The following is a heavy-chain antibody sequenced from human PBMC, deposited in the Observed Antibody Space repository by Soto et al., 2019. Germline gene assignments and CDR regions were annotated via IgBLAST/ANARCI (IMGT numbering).Heavy chain of an antibody. CDR3: ARTAAAGKYYYGVDV. V-gene: IGHV5-51*01. D-gene: IGHD6-13*01. CDR1: GYSFTSYW. J-gene: IGHJ6*02. CDR2: IYPGDSDT. Sequence: GESLKISCKGSGYSFTSYWIGWVRQMTGKGLEWMGIIYPGDSDTRYSPSFQGQVTISADKSISTAYLQWSSLKASDIAMYYCARTAAAGKYYYGVDVWGQGTTVTVSS.